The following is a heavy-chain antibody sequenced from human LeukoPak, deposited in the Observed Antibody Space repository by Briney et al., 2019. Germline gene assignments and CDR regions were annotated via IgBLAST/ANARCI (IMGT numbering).Heavy chain of an antibody. J-gene: IGHJ5*02. Sequence: SETLSLTCAVYGGSFSGYYWSWIRQPPGKGLEWIGEINHSGSTNYNPSLKSRVTISVDTSKNQFSLKLSSVTAADTAVYYCARGRRLYSSSSAVWFDPWGQGTLVTVSS. CDR2: INHSGST. V-gene: IGHV4-34*01. CDR3: ARGRRLYSSSSAVWFDP. CDR1: GGSFSGYY. D-gene: IGHD6-6*01.